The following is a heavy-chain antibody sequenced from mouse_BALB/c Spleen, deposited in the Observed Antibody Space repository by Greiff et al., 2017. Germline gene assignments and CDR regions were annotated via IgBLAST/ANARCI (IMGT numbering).Heavy chain of an antibody. CDR2: ISSGGSYT. Sequence: EVMLVESGGDLVKPGGSLKLSCAASGFTFSSYGMSWVRQTPDKRLAWVATISSGGSYTYYPDSVRGRFTISRDNAKNTLYLQMSSLTSEDPAMYCCARHETYYFDYWGQGTTLTVSS. V-gene: IGHV5-6*02. CDR1: GFTFSSYG. J-gene: IGHJ2*01. CDR3: ARHETYYFDY.